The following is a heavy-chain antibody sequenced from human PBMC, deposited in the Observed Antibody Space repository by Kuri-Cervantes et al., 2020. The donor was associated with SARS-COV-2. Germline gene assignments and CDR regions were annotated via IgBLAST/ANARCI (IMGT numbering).Heavy chain of an antibody. CDR1: GYTFTRYD. V-gene: IGHV1-8*01. CDR2: MNPNSGNT. D-gene: IGHD3-9*01. CDR3: ARIIRLRYFDWLGDYYYGMDV. Sequence: ASVNVSCKASGYTFTRYDINWVRQATGQGLEWMGWMNPNSGNTGYAQKFQGRVTMTRNTSISTAYMELSSLRSEDTAVYYCARIIRLRYFDWLGDYYYGMDVWGQGTTVTVSS. J-gene: IGHJ6*02.